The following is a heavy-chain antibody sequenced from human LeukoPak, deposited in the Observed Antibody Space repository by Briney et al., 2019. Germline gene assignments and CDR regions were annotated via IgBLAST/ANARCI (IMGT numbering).Heavy chain of an antibody. V-gene: IGHV4-30-2*01. D-gene: IGHD2/OR15-2a*01. Sequence: SETLSLTCAVSGGSISSGGYSWSWIRQPPGKGLEWIGYIYHSGSTYYNPSLKSRVTISVDRSKNQFSLKLSSVTAADTAVYYCARDHDTLGAFDIWGQGTMVTVSS. CDR3: ARDHDTLGAFDI. CDR2: IYHSGST. J-gene: IGHJ3*02. CDR1: GGSISSGGYS.